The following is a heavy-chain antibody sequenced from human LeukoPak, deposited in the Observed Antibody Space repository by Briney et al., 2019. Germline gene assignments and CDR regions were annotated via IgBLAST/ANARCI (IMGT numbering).Heavy chain of an antibody. CDR2: ANWDGAST. V-gene: IGHV3-20*04. Sequence: GGSLRLSCAASGFRFDDYGMSWVRHVPGKGLEWVSGANWDGASTGYADSVKGRFTISRDNVKNFLYLQMNSLRVEDTALYFCGRVYCSTTSCYDYYDYYMDVWGKGTTVTVSS. CDR3: GRVYCSTTSCYDYYDYYMDV. CDR1: GFRFDDYG. J-gene: IGHJ6*03. D-gene: IGHD2-2*01.